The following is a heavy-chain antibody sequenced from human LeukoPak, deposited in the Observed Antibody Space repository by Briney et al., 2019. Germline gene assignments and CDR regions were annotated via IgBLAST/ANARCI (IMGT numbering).Heavy chain of an antibody. CDR2: VSPYNGNT. J-gene: IGHJ4*02. V-gene: IGHV1-18*01. D-gene: IGHD3-22*01. CDR1: GYTFSNYG. Sequence: ASVKVSCKASGYTFSNYGISWIRQAPGQGLEWMGWVSPYNGNTIYAQKFQGRVATTTDTSTSTAYMDLRSLRSDDTAMYYCARDLTSSGYYPSNFDYWGQGTLVTVSS. CDR3: ARDLTSSGYYPSNFDY.